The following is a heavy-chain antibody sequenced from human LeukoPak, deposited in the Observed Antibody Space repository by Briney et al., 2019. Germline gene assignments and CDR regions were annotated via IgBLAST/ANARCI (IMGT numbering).Heavy chain of an antibody. D-gene: IGHD1-1*01. CDR1: GLTISSSG. V-gene: IGHV3-23*01. CDR3: ARDGFNDRSGDNDGFDM. CDR2: ISGSGDRI. J-gene: IGHJ3*02. Sequence: GGSLRLSCAASGLTISSSGMSWVRQAPGKGPELVSAISGSGDRIHYADSVRGRFTISRDTSKDTLYLQMNSLRADDTAVYYCARDGFNDRSGDNDGFDMWGQGTMVTVSS.